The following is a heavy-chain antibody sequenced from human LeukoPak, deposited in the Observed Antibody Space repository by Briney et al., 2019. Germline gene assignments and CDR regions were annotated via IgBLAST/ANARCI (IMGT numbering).Heavy chain of an antibody. D-gene: IGHD3-16*01. CDR1: GFTFDDYT. CDR3: AREMITFGGVIYHYYMDV. CDR2: INSDGSST. J-gene: IGHJ6*03. Sequence: GGSLRLSCAASGFTFDDYTMHWVRQAPGKGLEWVSRINSDGSSTSYADSVKGRFTISRDNAKNTLHLQMNSLRAADTAVYYCAREMITFGGVIYHYYMDVWGKGTTVTISS. V-gene: IGHV3-74*01.